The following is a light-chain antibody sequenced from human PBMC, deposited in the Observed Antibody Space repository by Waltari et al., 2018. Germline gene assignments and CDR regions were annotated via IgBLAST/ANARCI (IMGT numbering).Light chain of an antibody. CDR1: SDQINYG. CDR3: QTWGTGFWV. CDR2: VNNDGTH. V-gene: IGLV4-69*01. Sequence: QLVVTQLPSASASLGASVKLTCTLRSDQINYGIAWHQPQPGKGPRYLMKVNNDGTHVKADGIPDRFSASSSGAERYLTISSVQSEDEGDYYCQTWGTGFWVFGGGTKLTVL. J-gene: IGLJ3*02.